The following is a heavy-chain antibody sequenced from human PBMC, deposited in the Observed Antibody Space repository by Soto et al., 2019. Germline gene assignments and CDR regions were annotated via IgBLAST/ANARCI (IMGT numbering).Heavy chain of an antibody. D-gene: IGHD5-12*01. J-gene: IGHJ6*02. CDR2: IDWDDDK. V-gene: IGHV2-70*11. Sequence: GPTLVNPTQTLTLTCTFSGFSLSTGGMCVSWIRQPPGKALEWLARIDWDDDKYYSTSLKTRLTISKDTSKNQVVLTMTNMDPVDTATYYCARIRGGYDIYYYGMDVWGQGTTVTVSS. CDR1: GFSLSTGGMC. CDR3: ARIRGGYDIYYYGMDV.